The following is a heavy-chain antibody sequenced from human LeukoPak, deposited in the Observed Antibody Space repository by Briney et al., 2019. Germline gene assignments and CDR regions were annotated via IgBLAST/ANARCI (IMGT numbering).Heavy chain of an antibody. Sequence: GGSLRLSCAASGLTFSSYWMSWVRQAPGKGLEWVANIKQDGSEKYYVDSVKGRFTISRDNAKNSLYLQMNSLRAEDTAVYYCARVYYSYGVFDYWGQGTLVTVSS. V-gene: IGHV3-7*05. J-gene: IGHJ4*02. CDR2: IKQDGSEK. D-gene: IGHD5-18*01. CDR1: GLTFSSYW. CDR3: ARVYYSYGVFDY.